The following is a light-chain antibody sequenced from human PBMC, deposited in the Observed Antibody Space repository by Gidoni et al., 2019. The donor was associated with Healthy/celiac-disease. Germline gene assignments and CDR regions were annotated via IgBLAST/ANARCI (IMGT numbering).Light chain of an antibody. CDR1: QSVSSY. CDR2: DAS. V-gene: IGKV3-11*01. J-gene: IGKJ1*01. Sequence: PGERANLPCRASQSVSSYLAWYQQKPGQATRLLIYDASNRATGIPARFSGSGSGTDFTLTISSLEPSDFAVYYCQQRSNWPPWTFGQGTKVDIK. CDR3: QQRSNWPPWT.